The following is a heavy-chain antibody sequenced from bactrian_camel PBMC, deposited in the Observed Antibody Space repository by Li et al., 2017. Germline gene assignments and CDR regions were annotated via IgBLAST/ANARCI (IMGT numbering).Heavy chain of an antibody. CDR3: AAAAGLFGGTCVDVRSVDY. V-gene: IGHV3S53*01. Sequence: VQLVESGGGSVQAGGTLRLSCAASGYYISVNCMGWFRQAPGNEREMVAIIDSYGATTYTDSVKGRFTISRDSAKNTLSLQMNALKPEDTAMYYCAAAAGLFGGTCVDVRSVDYWGQGTQVTVS. D-gene: IGHD3*01. CDR1: GYYISVNC. J-gene: IGHJ4*01. CDR2: IDSYGAT.